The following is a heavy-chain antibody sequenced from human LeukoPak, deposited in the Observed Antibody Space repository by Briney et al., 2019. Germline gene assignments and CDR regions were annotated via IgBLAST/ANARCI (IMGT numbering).Heavy chain of an antibody. Sequence: GGSLRLSCAASGFTFSDYYMSWIRQAPGKGLEWVSCISSSGSTIYYADSVKGRFTISRDNAKNSLYLQMNSLRAEDTAVYYCARDLASIFTTDNYFDYWGQGTLVTVSS. CDR1: GFTFSDYY. D-gene: IGHD3-22*01. CDR3: ARDLASIFTTDNYFDY. V-gene: IGHV3-11*01. J-gene: IGHJ4*02. CDR2: ISSSGSTI.